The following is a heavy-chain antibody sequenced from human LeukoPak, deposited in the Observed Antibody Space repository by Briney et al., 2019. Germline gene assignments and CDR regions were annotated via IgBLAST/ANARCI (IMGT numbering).Heavy chain of an antibody. CDR1: GGSISSYY. D-gene: IGHD6-13*01. CDR2: IYYSGST. V-gene: IGHV4-59*08. J-gene: IGHJ6*02. Sequence: PSEILSLTCTVSGGSISSYYWSWIRQPPGKGLEWVGYIYYSGSTNYNPSLKSRVTISVDTSKNQFSLKLSSVTAADTAVYYCARQGSSWYYYYYGMDVWGQGTTVTVSS. CDR3: ARQGSSWYYYYYGMDV.